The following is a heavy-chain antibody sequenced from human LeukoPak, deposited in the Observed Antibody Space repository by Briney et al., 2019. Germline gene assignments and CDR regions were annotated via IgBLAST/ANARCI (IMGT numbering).Heavy chain of an antibody. Sequence: ASVKVSCKASGYTFTSYDINWVRQAPGQGLEWMGWISPYNDNTDYAQKVQGRVTMTTDTSTNTAYMELRSLRSDDTAVYYCARQQGFEFDWDSSDAFDIWGQGTMVTVSS. CDR3: ARQQGFEFDWDSSDAFDI. V-gene: IGHV1-18*01. J-gene: IGHJ3*02. CDR1: GYTFTSYD. D-gene: IGHD3-9*01. CDR2: ISPYNDNT.